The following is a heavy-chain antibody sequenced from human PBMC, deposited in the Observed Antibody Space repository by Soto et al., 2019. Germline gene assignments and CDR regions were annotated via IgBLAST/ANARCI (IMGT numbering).Heavy chain of an antibody. D-gene: IGHD4-17*01. Sequence: QVQLVQSGTEMRRPGASVKVSCNASGYSFATSGINWLRQAPGQGLEWMGWISPYNGHTRYTQNFQGRVTLTTDTSTSTVHMELTRLTSGDTAVHYCARESDYGDYVSDYWGQGTLVIVSS. CDR1: GYSFATSG. CDR3: ARESDYGDYVSDY. J-gene: IGHJ4*02. CDR2: ISPYNGHT. V-gene: IGHV1-18*01.